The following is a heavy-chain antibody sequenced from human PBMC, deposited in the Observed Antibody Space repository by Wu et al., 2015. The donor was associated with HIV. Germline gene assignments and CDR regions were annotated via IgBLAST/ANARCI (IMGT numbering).Heavy chain of an antibody. CDR3: ARAHLDTVVVRVAPEETRYLDL. CDR2: IKPSGGST. V-gene: IGHV1-46*01. D-gene: IGHD2-2*03. CDR1: GYTFTRHY. J-gene: IGHJ4*02. Sequence: QVQLVQSGAEVKKPGASVKVSCKASGYTFTRHYIHWVRQAPGQGLEWMGIIKPSGGSTGYAQKFQGRVTMTRDTSTNIVYMELSNLRSDDTAVYYCARAHLDTVVVRVAPEETRYLDLWGQGTLVSVSS.